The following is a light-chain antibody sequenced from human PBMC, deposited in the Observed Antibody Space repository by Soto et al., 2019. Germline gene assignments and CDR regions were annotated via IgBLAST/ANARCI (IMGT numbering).Light chain of an antibody. CDR3: LQDYNYPWT. CDR1: QYIRTS. Sequence: AIQMTQSPSSLSASVGDRVTITCRASQYIRTSLGWFQQKPGKAPNLLIYAASSLESGVPSRFSGSGSGTYFTLNISSLQPEDFATYYGLQDYNYPWTFGQGTEVEIK. CDR2: AAS. J-gene: IGKJ1*01. V-gene: IGKV1-6*01.